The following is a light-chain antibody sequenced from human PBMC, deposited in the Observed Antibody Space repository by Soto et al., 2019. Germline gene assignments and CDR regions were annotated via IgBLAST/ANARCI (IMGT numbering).Light chain of an antibody. V-gene: IGLV1-40*01. J-gene: IGLJ1*01. CDR1: SSNIGAGYD. CDR3: QSYDSSMSVPLV. Sequence: QSVLTQPPSVSGAPGQRVTISCTGSSSNIGAGYDVHWYQQLPGTAPKLLIYGNSNRPSGVPDRFSGSKSGTSASLAITGLQAEDEADYYCQSYDSSMSVPLVFGTGTKVTVL. CDR2: GNS.